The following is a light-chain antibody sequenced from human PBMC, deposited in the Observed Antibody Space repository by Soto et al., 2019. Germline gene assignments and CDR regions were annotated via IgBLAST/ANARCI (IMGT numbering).Light chain of an antibody. J-gene: IGLJ3*02. CDR1: SSDVGGYNY. CDR2: EVS. V-gene: IGLV2-8*01. CDR3: SSYAGSNKRV. Sequence: QSALTQPPSASGSPGQSVTISCTGTSSDVGGYNYVSWYQQHPGKAPKLMIYEVSKRPSGVPGRFSGSKSGNTASLTVSGLQAEDEADYYCSSYAGSNKRVFGGGTKVTVL.